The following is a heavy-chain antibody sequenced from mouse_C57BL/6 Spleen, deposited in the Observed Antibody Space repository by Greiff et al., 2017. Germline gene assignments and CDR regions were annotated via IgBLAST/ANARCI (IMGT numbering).Heavy chain of an antibody. CDR2: INPNNGGT. V-gene: IGHV1-18*01. Sequence: EVQLQQSGPELVKPGASVKIPCKASGYTFTDYNMDWVKQSHGKSLEWIGDINPNNGGTIYNQKFKGKATLTVDKSSSTAYMELRSLSSEDTAVYCCARRQLRLSLAYWGQGTLVTVSA. J-gene: IGHJ3*01. CDR1: GYTFTDYN. CDR3: ARRQLRLSLAY. D-gene: IGHD3-2*02.